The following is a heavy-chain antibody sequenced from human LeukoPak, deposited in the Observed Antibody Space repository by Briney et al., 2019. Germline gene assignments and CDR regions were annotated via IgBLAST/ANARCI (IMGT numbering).Heavy chain of an antibody. CDR2: ISGSGGST. CDR1: GFTFSNAW. D-gene: IGHD1-7*01. CDR3: AKDQSGRYNWNYWGY. V-gene: IGHV3-23*01. Sequence: GGSLRLSCAASGFTFSNAWMSWVRQAPGKGLEWVSAISGSGGSTYYADSVKGRFTISRDNSKNTLYLQMNSLRAEDTAVYYCAKDQSGRYNWNYWGYWGQGTLVTVSS. J-gene: IGHJ4*02.